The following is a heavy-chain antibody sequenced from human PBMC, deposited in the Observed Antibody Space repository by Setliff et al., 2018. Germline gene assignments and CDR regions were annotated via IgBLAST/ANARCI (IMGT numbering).Heavy chain of an antibody. Sequence: ASVKVSCKASGLTFTTFSISWVRQAPGQGLEWMGWVTNYNGKTDYAQKFQDRVILTTDTSTNTAYMELRNLRHDDKAIYYCATRTPVTFSGVVTTVWGQGSLVTVSS. J-gene: IGHJ4*02. CDR3: ATRTPVTFSGVVTTV. CDR2: VTNYNGKT. V-gene: IGHV1-18*01. CDR1: GLTFTTFS. D-gene: IGHD3-3*01.